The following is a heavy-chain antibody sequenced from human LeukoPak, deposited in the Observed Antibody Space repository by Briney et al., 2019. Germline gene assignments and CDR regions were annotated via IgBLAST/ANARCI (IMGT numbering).Heavy chain of an antibody. CDR1: GYTFTSYV. J-gene: IGHJ4*02. V-gene: IGHV1-18*01. CDR2: ISSYNGNT. Sequence: ASVKVSCKASGYTFTSYVIRGVGPARGQGLEWMGWISSYNGNTNYAQKLQGRVTMTTDTSTRTAYMELRSMRSDDTAVYNCARDLPTQEMTDYDYVWGSYRYFDYWGQGTLVTVSS. CDR3: ARDLPTQEMTDYDYVWGSYRYFDY. D-gene: IGHD3-16*02.